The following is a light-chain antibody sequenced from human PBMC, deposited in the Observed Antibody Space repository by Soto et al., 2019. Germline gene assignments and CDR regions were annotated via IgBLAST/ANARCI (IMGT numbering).Light chain of an antibody. CDR2: GTS. J-gene: IGKJ5*01. CDR1: QSVSTK. CDR3: QQYGSSIT. Sequence: EIVLTQSPATLSLSPGERATLSCRASQSVSTKLAWYQQKPGQAPRLLINGTSSRATGIPDRFSGSGSGTDFTLTISRLEPEDFAVYYCQQYGSSITFGQGTRLEIK. V-gene: IGKV3-20*01.